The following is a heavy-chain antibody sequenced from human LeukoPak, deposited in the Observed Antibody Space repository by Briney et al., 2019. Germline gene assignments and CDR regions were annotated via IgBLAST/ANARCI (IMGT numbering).Heavy chain of an antibody. CDR1: GYSFTSYW. CDR2: IYPGDSDT. V-gene: IGHV5-51*01. CDR3: ARREYYYDSSGYYFDY. J-gene: IGHJ4*02. D-gene: IGHD3-22*01. Sequence: PGESLKISCKGSGYSFTSYWIGWVRQMPGKGLEWMGIIYPGDSDTRYSPSFQGQVTISADKSISTAYLQWSSLKASDTAMYYCARREYYYDSSGYYFDYWGQGTLVTVSS.